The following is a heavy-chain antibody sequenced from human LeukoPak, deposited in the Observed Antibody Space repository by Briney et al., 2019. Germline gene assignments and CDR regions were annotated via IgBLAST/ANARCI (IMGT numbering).Heavy chain of an antibody. CDR3: ARVRGVRGVYGYYYYGMDV. V-gene: IGHV4-61*05. D-gene: IGHD3-10*01. CDR1: GGSISSSSYY. CDR2: IYYSGST. Sequence: SETLSLTCTVSGGSISSSSYYWGWIRQPPGKGLEWIGYIYYSGSTNYNPSLKSRVTISVDTSKNQFSLKLSSVTAADTAVYYCARVRGVRGVYGYYYYGMDVWGQGTTVTVSS. J-gene: IGHJ6*02.